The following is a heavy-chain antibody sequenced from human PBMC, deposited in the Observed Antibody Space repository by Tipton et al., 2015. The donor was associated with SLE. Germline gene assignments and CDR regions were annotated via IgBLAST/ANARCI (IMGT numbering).Heavy chain of an antibody. V-gene: IGHV3-30*02. CDR2: IRDDGSKK. J-gene: IGHJ3*02. CDR3: AKGGGSYGSAFDI. D-gene: IGHD1-26*01. Sequence: SLRLSCVASGFTFSNHGMHWVRQAPGKGLEWVSFIRDDGSKKYYADSVKGRFTISRDDSKNTLYLQMNSLRPDDTAVYYCAKGGGSYGSAFDICGQGTMISVSS. CDR1: GFTFSNHG.